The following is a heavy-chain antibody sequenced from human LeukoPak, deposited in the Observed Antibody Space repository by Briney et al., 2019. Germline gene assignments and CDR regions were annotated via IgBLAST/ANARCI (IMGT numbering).Heavy chain of an antibody. Sequence: GGSLRLSCAASGFTVSNAWMTWVRQAPGKGLEWVGHIKSKGDGGTTDYATPVKGRFSISRDDSKNTLYLQMNSLKTEDTAVYYCTTDGNYDPGAFDIWGQGTMVTVSS. CDR1: GFTVSNAW. D-gene: IGHD3-16*01. CDR3: TTDGNYDPGAFDI. CDR2: IKSKGDGGTT. J-gene: IGHJ3*02. V-gene: IGHV3-15*01.